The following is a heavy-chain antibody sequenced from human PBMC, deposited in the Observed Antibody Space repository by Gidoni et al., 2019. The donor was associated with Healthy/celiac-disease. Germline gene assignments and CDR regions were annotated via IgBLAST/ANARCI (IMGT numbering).Heavy chain of an antibody. CDR2: ISSSSSTI. CDR1: GFTFSSYS. V-gene: IGHV3-48*02. Sequence: EVQLVESGGGLVQPGGSLRLSCAASGFTFSSYSMNCVRQAPGKGLEWVSYISSSSSTIYYADSVKGRFTISRDNAKNSLYLQMNSLRDEDTAVYYCASQHGFTAMAAPWGQGTLVTVSS. D-gene: IGHD5-18*01. CDR3: ASQHGFTAMAAP. J-gene: IGHJ5*02.